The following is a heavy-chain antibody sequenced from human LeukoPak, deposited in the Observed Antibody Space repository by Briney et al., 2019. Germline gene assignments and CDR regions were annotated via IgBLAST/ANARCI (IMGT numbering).Heavy chain of an antibody. D-gene: IGHD4-23*01. V-gene: IGHV4-59*01. CDR2: IYYSGSP. Sequence: SETLSLTCIVSGGAISYYYWSWIRQPPGKGLEWIGYIYYSGSPNYNPSLKSRVTISVDTSKNQFSLKLTSVTAADTAVYYCARGRYGGNSEFFDYWGQGGLVSVSS. J-gene: IGHJ4*02. CDR3: ARGRYGGNSEFFDY. CDR1: GGAISYYY.